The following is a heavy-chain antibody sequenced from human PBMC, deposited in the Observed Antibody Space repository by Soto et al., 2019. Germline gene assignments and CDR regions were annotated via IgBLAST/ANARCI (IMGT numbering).Heavy chain of an antibody. CDR2: ISYDGSDK. D-gene: IGHD1-26*01. CDR3: AKTPWERSYSHYFDY. V-gene: IGHV3-30*18. Sequence: QVHLVESGGGVVQPGRSLRLSCAASGFTFSTYGMHWVRQAPGKGLEWVAAISYDGSDKYYGDSVKGRFTISRDNSRNTLYLQMNSLRAEDTAVYYCAKTPWERSYSHYFDYWGQGNLVTVSS. J-gene: IGHJ4*02. CDR1: GFTFSTYG.